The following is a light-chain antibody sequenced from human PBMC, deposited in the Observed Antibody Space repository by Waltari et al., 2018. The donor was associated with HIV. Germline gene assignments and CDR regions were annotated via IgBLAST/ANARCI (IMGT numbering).Light chain of an antibody. V-gene: IGKV3-20*01. J-gene: IGKJ1*01. Sequence: EIVLTQSPGTLSLSPGERVTLSCRASQNIRDNNLAWYQQKPGQAPRLLMYGGSRRAPGVPDRFSGSGSGTHFSLAISRLEPEDFAVYYCQQYGDSRTFGQGTKVEIK. CDR2: GGS. CDR1: QNIRDNN. CDR3: QQYGDSRT.